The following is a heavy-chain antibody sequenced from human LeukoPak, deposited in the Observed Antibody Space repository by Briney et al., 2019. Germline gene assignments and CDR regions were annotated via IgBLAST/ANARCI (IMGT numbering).Heavy chain of an antibody. CDR2: IYQSGNT. Sequence: SETLSLTCAVSGGSISSNAYSWSWIRQPPGKGLEWIGYIYQSGNTYYNPSLKSRVTISIGRSKNQFSLNLSSVTAADTAVYYCARVGSWFGPWGHGTPVTVSS. CDR3: ARVGSWFGP. CDR1: GGSISSNAYS. V-gene: IGHV4-30-2*01. J-gene: IGHJ5*02. D-gene: IGHD3-10*01.